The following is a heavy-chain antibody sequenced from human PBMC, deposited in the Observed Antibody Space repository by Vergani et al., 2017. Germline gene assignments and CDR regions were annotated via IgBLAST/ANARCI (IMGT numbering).Heavy chain of an antibody. J-gene: IGHJ6*02. V-gene: IGHV3-30*18. CDR3: AKDRVGETRKLGYYYYGMDV. D-gene: IGHD1-26*01. Sequence: QVHLVESGGGVVQPGRSLRLSCVVSGFTSSYYGIHWVRQAPGKGLEWVAVISNDGTQKYYADSVKGRFTISRDNSKNTLYLQMNSLRAEDTAVYYCAKDRVGETRKLGYYYYGMDVGGQGTTVTVSS. CDR1: GFTSSYYG. CDR2: ISNDGTQK.